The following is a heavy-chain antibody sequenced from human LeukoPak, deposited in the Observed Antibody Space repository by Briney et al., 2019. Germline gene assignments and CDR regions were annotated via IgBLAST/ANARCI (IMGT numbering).Heavy chain of an antibody. CDR3: ARSPPVFAVITLDF. D-gene: IGHD3-3*01. V-gene: IGHV1-18*01. CDR1: GYSITSFG. J-gene: IGHJ6*04. CDR2: ISAYTGNR. Sequence: ASVKVSCKASGYSITSFGISWVRRAPGQGLESLGWISAYTGNRKHAQRVQGRVSLTTDTSTSTAYMELGSLGPEDTAVYYCARSPPVFAVITLDFWGKGTTVIVSS.